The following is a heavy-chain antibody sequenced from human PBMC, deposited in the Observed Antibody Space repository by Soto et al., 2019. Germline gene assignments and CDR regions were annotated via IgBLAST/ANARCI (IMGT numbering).Heavy chain of an antibody. CDR1: GFTFSSYA. V-gene: IGHV3-23*01. CDR3: ARGCGPFMTSVTNPFDE. J-gene: IGHJ4*02. Sequence: GGSLRLSCAASGFTFSSYAMSWVRQAPGKGLEWVSAISGSGGSTYYADSVKGRFTISRDNSKNTLYLQMNSLRAEDTAVYYCARGCGPFMTSVTNPFDEWAQRTLVTVSS. CDR2: ISGSGGST. D-gene: IGHD4-17*01.